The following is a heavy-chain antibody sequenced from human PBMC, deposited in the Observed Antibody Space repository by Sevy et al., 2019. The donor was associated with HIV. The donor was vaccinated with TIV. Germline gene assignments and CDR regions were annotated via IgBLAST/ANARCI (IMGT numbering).Heavy chain of an antibody. Sequence: SETLSLTCTASGGSISSSSYYWGWLRPPPGKGLEWIGCIDYSGSTYYNTSLKSRVTIPVDTSKNQYSLRLSSVTAADTAVYYCARRIAAADLFDYWGQGTLVTVSS. CDR3: ARRIAAADLFDY. CDR1: GGSISSSSYY. D-gene: IGHD6-13*01. CDR2: IDYSGST. V-gene: IGHV4-39*01. J-gene: IGHJ4*02.